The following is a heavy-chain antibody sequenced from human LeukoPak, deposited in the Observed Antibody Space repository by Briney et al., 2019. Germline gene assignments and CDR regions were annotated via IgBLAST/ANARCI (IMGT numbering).Heavy chain of an antibody. J-gene: IGHJ3*02. V-gene: IGHV3-74*01. D-gene: IGHD3-22*01. CDR1: VITFSSYW. CDR3: EAVKNAFDI. Sequence: GGSLRLSCAASVITFSSYWVYLVRQAPGEGLVSVSRINSEGSRTSYADSVKGRVTISRDNATNTLYLQMSSLRSEDAAVYYCEAVKNAFDIWGQGTMVTVSS. CDR2: INSEGSRT.